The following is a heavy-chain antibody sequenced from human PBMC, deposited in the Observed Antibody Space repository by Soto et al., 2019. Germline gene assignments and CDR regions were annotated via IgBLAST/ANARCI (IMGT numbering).Heavy chain of an antibody. J-gene: IGHJ5*02. CDR1: GGSISSYY. CDR3: ARDGAGNIAAAGSGGFDP. CDR2: IYYSGST. V-gene: IGHV4-59*01. D-gene: IGHD6-13*01. Sequence: SETLSLTCTVSGGSISSYYWSWIRQPPGKGLEWIGYIYYSGSTNYNPSLKSRVTISVDTSKNQFSLKLSSVTAADTAVYYCARDGAGNIAAAGSGGFDPWGQGTLVTAPQ.